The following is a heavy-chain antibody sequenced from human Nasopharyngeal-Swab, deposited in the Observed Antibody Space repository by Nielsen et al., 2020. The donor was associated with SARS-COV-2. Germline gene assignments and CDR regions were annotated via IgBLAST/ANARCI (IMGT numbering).Heavy chain of an antibody. J-gene: IGHJ4*02. D-gene: IGHD3-16*02. CDR3: ARRYTALDY. V-gene: IGHV7-4-1*02. Sequence: WVRQAPGQGLEWMGWINTNTGNPTYAQAFTGRFVFSLDTSVSTAYPQISSLKAEDTAVYYCARRYTALDYWGQGTLVTVSP. CDR2: INTNTGNP.